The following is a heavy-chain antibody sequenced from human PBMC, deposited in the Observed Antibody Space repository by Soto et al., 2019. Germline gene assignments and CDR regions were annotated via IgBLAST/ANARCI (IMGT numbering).Heavy chain of an antibody. V-gene: IGHV3-33*01. J-gene: IGHJ5*02. CDR3: GRDVDTTSHFNRFDP. D-gene: IGHD5-18*01. CDR2: IWYDGIRK. Sequence: QVQLVESGGGVIQPGRSLRLSCEVSGFSLSGYGIHWVRQAPGKGLEWVAVIWYDGIRKNYGDSVRGRFTVSRDSSENMVYLQMDSLKVEDTALYYCGRDVDTTSHFNRFDPWGQGVMVSVSS. CDR1: GFSLSGYG.